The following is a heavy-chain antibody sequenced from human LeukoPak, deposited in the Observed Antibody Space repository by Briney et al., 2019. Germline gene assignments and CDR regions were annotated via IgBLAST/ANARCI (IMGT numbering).Heavy chain of an antibody. CDR2: IKQDGSEK. D-gene: IGHD2-2*01. CDR3: ARGYCSSTSCYPDAYYYYYMDV. Sequence: GGSLRLSCAASGFTFSSYWMSWVRQAPGKGLEWVANIKQDGSEKYYVDSVKGRFTISRDNAKNSLYLQMNSLRAEDTAVYYCARGYCSSTSCYPDAYYYYYMDVCGKGTTVTVSS. V-gene: IGHV3-7*01. CDR1: GFTFSSYW. J-gene: IGHJ6*03.